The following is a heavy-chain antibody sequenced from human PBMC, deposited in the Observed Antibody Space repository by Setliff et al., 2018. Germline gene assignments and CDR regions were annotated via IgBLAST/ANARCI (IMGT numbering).Heavy chain of an antibody. CDR2: INTNTGNP. CDR1: GYTFTNYA. V-gene: IGHV7-4-1*02. CDR3: ARASRYGTIKYRGDYYMDV. Sequence: ASVKVSCKASGYTFTNYAMTWMRQAPGQGLEYMGWINTNTGNPIYAQGFTGRFVFSLDTPVSTAYLQISSLKSGDSAVYYCARASRYGTIKYRGDYYMDVWGKGTTVTVSS. D-gene: IGHD5-12*01. J-gene: IGHJ6*03.